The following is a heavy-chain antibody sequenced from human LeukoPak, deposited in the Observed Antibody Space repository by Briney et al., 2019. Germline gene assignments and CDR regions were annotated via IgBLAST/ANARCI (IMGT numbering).Heavy chain of an antibody. CDR3: AGGGFGEAYYYYYYMDV. J-gene: IGHJ6*03. CDR1: GFTFSSYG. V-gene: IGHV3-30*02. D-gene: IGHD3-10*01. Sequence: GGSLRLSCAASGFTFSSYGMNWVRQAPGKGLEWVAFIRYDGSIKYSADSVKGRFTISRDNSKNTLYLQINSLRAEDTAVYYCAGGGFGEAYYYYYYMDVWGKGTTVTVSS. CDR2: IRYDGSIK.